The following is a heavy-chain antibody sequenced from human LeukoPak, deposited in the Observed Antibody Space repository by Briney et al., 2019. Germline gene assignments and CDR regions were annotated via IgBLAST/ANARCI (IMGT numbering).Heavy chain of an antibody. D-gene: IGHD3-10*01. V-gene: IGHV4-59*08. CDR2: IYYSGST. CDR3: ARRGLGYYGSGSYPSYYFDY. J-gene: IGHJ4*02. CDR1: GGSISSYY. Sequence: SETLSLTCTVSGGSISSYYWSWIRQPPGKGLEWIGYIYYSGSTNYNPSLKSRVTISVDTSKNQFSLKLSSVTAADTAVYYCARRGLGYYGSGSYPSYYFDYWGQGTLVTVSS.